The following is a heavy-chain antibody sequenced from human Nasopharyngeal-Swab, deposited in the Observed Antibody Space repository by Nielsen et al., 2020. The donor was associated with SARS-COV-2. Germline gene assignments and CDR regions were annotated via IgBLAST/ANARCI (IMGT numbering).Heavy chain of an antibody. V-gene: IGHV3-21*01. Sequence: VRQAPGKGLEWVSSISSSSSYIYYADSVKGRFTISRDNAKNSLYLQMNSLRAEDTAVYCCARDEGKGRYYGSGSPTLDYWGQGTLVTVSS. J-gene: IGHJ4*02. D-gene: IGHD3-10*01. CDR2: ISSSSSYI. CDR3: ARDEGKGRYYGSGSPTLDY.